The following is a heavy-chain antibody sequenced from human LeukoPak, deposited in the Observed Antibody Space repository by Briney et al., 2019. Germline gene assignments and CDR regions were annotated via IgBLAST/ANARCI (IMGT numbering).Heavy chain of an antibody. D-gene: IGHD2-2*01. CDR2: INPNSGGT. V-gene: IGHV1-2*02. CDR3: ARDPEGIVVVPANSGFDP. J-gene: IGHJ5*02. Sequence: ASVKVSCKASGYTFTGYYMHWVRQAPGQGLEWMGWINPNSGGTNYAQKFQGRVTMTRDTSISTAYMELSRLRSDDTAVYYCARDPEGIVVVPANSGFDPWGQGTLVTVSS. CDR1: GYTFTGYY.